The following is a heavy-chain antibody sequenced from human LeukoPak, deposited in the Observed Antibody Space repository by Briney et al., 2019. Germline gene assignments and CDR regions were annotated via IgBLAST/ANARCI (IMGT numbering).Heavy chain of an antibody. J-gene: IGHJ4*02. CDR2: ISYDGSNK. V-gene: IGHV3-30*03. Sequence: GGSLRLSCAASGFTFSSYGMHWVRQAPGKGLEWVAVISYDGSNKYYADSVKGRFTISRDNAKNSLYLQMNSLRAEDTAVYYCARLYDSSGPFGYWGQGTLVTVSS. CDR1: GFTFSSYG. CDR3: ARLYDSSGPFGY. D-gene: IGHD3-22*01.